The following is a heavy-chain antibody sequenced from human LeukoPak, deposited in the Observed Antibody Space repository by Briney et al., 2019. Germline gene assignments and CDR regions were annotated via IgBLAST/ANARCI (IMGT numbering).Heavy chain of an antibody. D-gene: IGHD3-10*01. CDR3: AREGYYGSGSYVGAFDI. Sequence: ASVKVSCKGSGYTFTSYDINWVRQATGQGLEWMGWMNPNSGGTNYAQKFQGRVTMTRDTSISTAYMELSRLRSDDTAVYYCAREGYYGSGSYVGAFDIWGQGTMVTVSS. V-gene: IGHV1-2*02. CDR1: GYTFTSYD. CDR2: MNPNSGGT. J-gene: IGHJ3*02.